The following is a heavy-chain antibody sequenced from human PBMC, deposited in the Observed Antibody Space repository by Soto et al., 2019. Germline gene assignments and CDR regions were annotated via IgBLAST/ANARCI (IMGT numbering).Heavy chain of an antibody. CDR2: ISYEESKK. CDR3: AREVSGWCSGGSCYYFDY. D-gene: IGHD2-15*01. Sequence: QVQLVESGGGVVQPGRSLRLSCAASGFTFSDYVMHWVRQAPGKGLEWVALISYEESKKSYADSVKGRFTISRDNSKNTLYLQMNSLRGDDTAVYYCAREVSGWCSGGSCYYFDYWGQGTLVTVSS. V-gene: IGHV3-30-3*01. CDR1: GFTFSDYV. J-gene: IGHJ4*02.